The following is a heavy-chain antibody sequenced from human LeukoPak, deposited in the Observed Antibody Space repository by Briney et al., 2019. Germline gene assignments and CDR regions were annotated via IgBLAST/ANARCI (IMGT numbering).Heavy chain of an antibody. J-gene: IGHJ4*02. V-gene: IGHV1-8*02. CDR3: ARSHRYCSSTSCSYYFDY. CDR2: MNPNSGNT. Sequence: ASVKVSCKASGGTFSSYAINWVRQATGQGLEWMGWMNPNSGNTGYAQKFQGRVTMTRNTSISTAYMELSSLRSEDTAVYYCARSHRYCSSTSCSYYFDYWGQGTLVTVSS. CDR1: GGTFSSYA. D-gene: IGHD2-2*01.